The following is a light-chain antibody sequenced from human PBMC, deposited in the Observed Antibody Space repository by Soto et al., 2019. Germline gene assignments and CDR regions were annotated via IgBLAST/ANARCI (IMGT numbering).Light chain of an antibody. Sequence: QSALTQPPSASGSPGQSVTISCTGTSSDVGGYNYVSWYQQHPGKVPKVMIYEVSKRPSGVPDRFSGSKSGNTASLTVSGLPAEDEADYYCSSYAGSNNVFGTGTKVTVL. CDR2: EVS. V-gene: IGLV2-8*01. CDR3: SSYAGSNNV. CDR1: SSDVGGYNY. J-gene: IGLJ1*01.